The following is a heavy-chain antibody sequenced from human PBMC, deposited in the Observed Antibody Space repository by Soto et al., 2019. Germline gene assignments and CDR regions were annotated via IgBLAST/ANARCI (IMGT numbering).Heavy chain of an antibody. CDR3: AQVTTPGWGPIS. J-gene: IGHJ5*02. CDR2: ITASGLTT. V-gene: IGHV3-23*01. D-gene: IGHD2-15*01. Sequence: EVQLLESGGDFVQPGGSLTLSCAASGITFSNYAMSWVRQAPGKGLEWVSAITASGLTTYHADSVKGRFIISRDQSKDTLFLQMNSLRADDTAVYYCAQVTTPGWGPISWGQGTLVTVSS. CDR1: GITFSNYA.